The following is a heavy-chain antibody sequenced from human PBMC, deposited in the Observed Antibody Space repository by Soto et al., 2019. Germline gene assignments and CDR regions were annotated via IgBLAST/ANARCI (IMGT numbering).Heavy chain of an antibody. D-gene: IGHD5-18*01. CDR2: IYYSGST. Sequence: PSETLSLTCTVSGGSISSSSYYWGWIHQPPGKGLEWIGSIYYSGSTYYNPSLKSRVTISVDTSKNQFSLKLSSVTAADTAVYYCARRRVDTAMVKWHYFDYWGQGTLVTVSS. V-gene: IGHV4-39*01. CDR3: ARRRVDTAMVKWHYFDY. CDR1: GGSISSSSYY. J-gene: IGHJ4*02.